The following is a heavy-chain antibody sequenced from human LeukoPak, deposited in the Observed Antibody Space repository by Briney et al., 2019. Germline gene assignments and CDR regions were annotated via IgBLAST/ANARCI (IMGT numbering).Heavy chain of an antibody. V-gene: IGHV3-66*01. CDR1: GFTVSSNY. CDR2: IYSGGST. Sequence: GGSLRLSCAASGFTVSSNYMSWVRQAPGKGLEWVSVIYSGGSTYYADSVKGRFTVSRDNSKNTLYLQMNSLRAEDTAVYYCAREILFIEVPAARGWFDPWGQGTLVTVSS. CDR3: AREILFIEVPAARGWFDP. J-gene: IGHJ5*02. D-gene: IGHD2-2*01.